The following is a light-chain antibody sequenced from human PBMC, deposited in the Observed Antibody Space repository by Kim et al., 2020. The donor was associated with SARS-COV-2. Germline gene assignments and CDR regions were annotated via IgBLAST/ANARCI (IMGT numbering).Light chain of an antibody. J-gene: IGKJ2*02. V-gene: IGKV1-17*01. Sequence: DIQMTQSPSSLSASVGDRVTITCRASQGIGNNLGWYQQKPGKAPEGLIYSVSTLQSGVPSRFSGSGSGTEFTLTISSLQPEDFATYYCLQHNNYPCTFGQGTKLEI. CDR3: LQHNNYPCT. CDR1: QGIGNN. CDR2: SVS.